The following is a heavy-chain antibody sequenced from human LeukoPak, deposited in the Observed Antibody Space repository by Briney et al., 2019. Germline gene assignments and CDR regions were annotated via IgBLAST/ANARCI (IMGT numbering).Heavy chain of an antibody. CDR3: TTAGSSKGDY. CDR1: GFTFSNAW. Sequence: GSLRLSCAASGFTFSNAWMSWVRQAPGKGLEWVGRIKSKYDGGTTDYAAPVKGRFTISRDDSKTTLYLEMNSLKTDDTAVYYCTTAGSSKGDYWGQGTLVTVSS. V-gene: IGHV3-15*01. CDR2: IKSKYDGGTT. D-gene: IGHD6-13*01. J-gene: IGHJ4*02.